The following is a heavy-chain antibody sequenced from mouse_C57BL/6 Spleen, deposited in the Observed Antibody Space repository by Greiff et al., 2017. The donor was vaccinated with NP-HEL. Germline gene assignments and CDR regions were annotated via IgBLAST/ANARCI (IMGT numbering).Heavy chain of an antibody. CDR2: IRNKANGYTT. V-gene: IGHV7-3*01. CDR3: ARYPYYYGSSPWYFDV. CDR1: GFTFTDYY. Sequence: DVHLVESGGGLVQPGGSLSLSCAASGFTFTDYYMSWVRQPPGKALEWLGFIRNKANGYTTEYSASVKGRFTISRDNSQSILYLQMNALRAEDSATYYCARYPYYYGSSPWYFDVWGTGTTVTVSS. D-gene: IGHD1-1*01. J-gene: IGHJ1*03.